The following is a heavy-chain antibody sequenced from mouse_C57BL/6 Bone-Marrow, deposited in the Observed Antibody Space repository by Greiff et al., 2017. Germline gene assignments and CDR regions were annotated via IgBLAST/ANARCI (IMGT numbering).Heavy chain of an antibody. CDR1: GYTFTSSW. D-gene: IGHD1-1*01. V-gene: IGHV1-69*01. CDR3: ARCWNYGSSYGYFDV. J-gene: IGHJ1*03. Sequence: VQLQQPGAELVLPGASVKLSCKASGYTFTSSWMHWVKQRPGQGLEWIGEIDPSDSYTNYNQKFKGKSTLTVDKSSSTAYMQLSSLTSEDSAVYYCARCWNYGSSYGYFDVWGTGTTVTVSS. CDR2: IDPSDSYT.